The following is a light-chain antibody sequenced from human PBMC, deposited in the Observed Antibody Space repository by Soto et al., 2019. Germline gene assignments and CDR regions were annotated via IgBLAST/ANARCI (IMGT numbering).Light chain of an antibody. Sequence: DIVMTQSPLSLPFTPGEPASISCRSSQSLLNSNGYNYLDWYLQKPGQSPQILIYLGSNRASGVPDRFSGSGSGTEFTLKISRVEAEDVGVYHCMQALYAHPTFGQATQVEIQ. CDR2: LGS. J-gene: IGKJ1*01. V-gene: IGKV2-28*01. CDR3: MQALYAHPT. CDR1: QSLLNSNGYNY.